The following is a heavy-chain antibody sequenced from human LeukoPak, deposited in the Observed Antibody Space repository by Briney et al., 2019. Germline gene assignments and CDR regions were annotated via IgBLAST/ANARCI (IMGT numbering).Heavy chain of an antibody. Sequence: GGSVKVSCKASGYTLTGYCMHWVRQAPGQGLEWLGWINTKSGATNYAQNFQGRVTMTRDTSMSTTYMELKRLRSDDTAVYYCARDLGISGWYAPPLGYFDYWGQGTLLTVSS. CDR1: GYTLTGYC. D-gene: IGHD6-19*01. J-gene: IGHJ4*02. V-gene: IGHV1-2*02. CDR3: ARDLGISGWYAPPLGYFDY. CDR2: INTKSGAT.